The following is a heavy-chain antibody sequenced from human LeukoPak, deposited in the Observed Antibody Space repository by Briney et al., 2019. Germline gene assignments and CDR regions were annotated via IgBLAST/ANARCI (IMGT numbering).Heavy chain of an antibody. V-gene: IGHV3-33*01. CDR1: AFTPATYG. D-gene: IGHD3-9*01. Sequence: GRSLRPACALAAFTPATYGTDWVRHAPDKGMEWVAVIWYDGSNKYYEDSVKGRFTISRDNSKNTLYLQMNSLRAEDTAVYYCAREVHTGYYLDYWGEGTRVSVSS. CDR2: IWYDGSNK. CDR3: AREVHTGYYLDY. J-gene: IGHJ4*02.